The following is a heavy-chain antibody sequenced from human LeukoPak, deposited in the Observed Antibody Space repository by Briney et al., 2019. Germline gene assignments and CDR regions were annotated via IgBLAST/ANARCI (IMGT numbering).Heavy chain of an antibody. CDR3: ARGPDILTGSTLFPDY. CDR1: GGSFSGYY. D-gene: IGHD3-9*01. V-gene: IGHV4-34*01. J-gene: IGHJ4*02. CDR2: INHSGST. Sequence: SGTLSLTCAVYGGSFSGYYWSWIRQPPGKGLEWIGEINHSGSTNYNPSLKSRVTISVDTSKNQFSLKLSSVTAADTAVYYCARGPDILTGSTLFPDYWGQGTLVTVSS.